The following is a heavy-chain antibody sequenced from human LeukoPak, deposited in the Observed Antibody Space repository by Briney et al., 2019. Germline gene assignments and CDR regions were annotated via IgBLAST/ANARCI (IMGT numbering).Heavy chain of an antibody. J-gene: IGHJ4*02. Sequence: GRSLRLSCAASGFTFSSYGMHWVRQAPGKGLEWVADIKEDGSAKYYVDSVKGRFTISRDNAKNSLYLQMNSLRVEDTAVYYCARDPDHGAVDYWGQGTLVTVSS. CDR1: GFTFSSYG. CDR2: IKEDGSAK. CDR3: ARDPDHGAVDY. V-gene: IGHV3-7*01. D-gene: IGHD3-16*01.